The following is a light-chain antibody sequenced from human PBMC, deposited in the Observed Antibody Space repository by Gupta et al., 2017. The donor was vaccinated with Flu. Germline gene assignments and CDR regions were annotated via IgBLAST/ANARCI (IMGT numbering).Light chain of an antibody. CDR3: QHNNNWPWT. CDR1: QSVSSD. J-gene: IGKJ1*01. CDR2: GAS. Sequence: PAPLSGSPCERATLSCRASQSVSSDLAWYQQKPAQAPRLLINGASTRATGIPARFSGSGSGTEFTLTISSLQSEDFAIYYCQHNNNWPWTFGQGTKVEIK. V-gene: IGKV3-15*01.